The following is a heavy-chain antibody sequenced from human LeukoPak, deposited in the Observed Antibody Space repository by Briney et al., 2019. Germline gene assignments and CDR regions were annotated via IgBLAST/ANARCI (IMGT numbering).Heavy chain of an antibody. D-gene: IGHD3-10*02. V-gene: IGHV3-48*03. CDR1: GFTFSSYA. Sequence: GGSLRLSCAASGFTFSSYAMNWVRQAPGKGLEWVSYTSSSGSAIYYADSVKGRFTISRDNAKNSLYLQMNSLRAEDTAVYYCAELGITMIGGVWGKGTTVTISS. CDR3: AELGITMIGGV. CDR2: TSSSGSAI. J-gene: IGHJ6*04.